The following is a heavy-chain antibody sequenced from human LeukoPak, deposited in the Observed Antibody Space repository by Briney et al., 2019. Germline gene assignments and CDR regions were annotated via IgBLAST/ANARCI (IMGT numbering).Heavy chain of an antibody. CDR2: ISGSGGTT. CDR3: AKEAAYYYDSSTPWFDY. D-gene: IGHD3-22*01. V-gene: IGHV3-23*01. CDR1: GFTFSSYA. Sequence: GGSLRLSCAASGFTFSSYAMSWVRQAPGKGLEWVSAISGSGGTTYYADSVKGRFTISRDNSKNTLYLQMNSVRAEDTAVYYCAKEAAYYYDSSTPWFDYWGQGTLVTVSS. J-gene: IGHJ4*02.